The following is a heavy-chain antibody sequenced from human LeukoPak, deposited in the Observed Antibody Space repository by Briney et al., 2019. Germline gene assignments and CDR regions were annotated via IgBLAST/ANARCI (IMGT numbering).Heavy chain of an antibody. V-gene: IGHV1-8*01. CDR3: ARDGPYYYDSSGYHY. Sequence: ASVKVSFTASGYTFTIYDINWVRQAPGQGLEWMGWMNPNSGNTGYAQKFQGRVTMTRNTSISTAYMELSSLRSEDTAVYYCARDGPYYYDSSGYHYWGQGTLVTVSS. CDR2: MNPNSGNT. D-gene: IGHD3-22*01. J-gene: IGHJ4*02. CDR1: GYTFTIYD.